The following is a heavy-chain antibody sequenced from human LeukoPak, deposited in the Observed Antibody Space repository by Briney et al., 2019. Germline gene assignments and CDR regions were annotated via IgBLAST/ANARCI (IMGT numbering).Heavy chain of an antibody. CDR1: GFTFSRYG. D-gene: IGHD1-26*01. CDR2: IRYDGSNK. Sequence: GGSLRLSCAVSGFTFSRYGMHWVRQAPGKGLEWVAFIRYDGSNKYYADSVKGRFTISRDNSKNTLYLQMNSLRAEDTAVYYCAKDPARGSGSYLDYWGQGTLVTVSS. V-gene: IGHV3-30*02. CDR3: AKDPARGSGSYLDY. J-gene: IGHJ4*02.